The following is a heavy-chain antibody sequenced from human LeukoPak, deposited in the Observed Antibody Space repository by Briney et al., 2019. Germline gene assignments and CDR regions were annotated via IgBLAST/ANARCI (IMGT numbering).Heavy chain of an antibody. Sequence: SETLSLTCIVSGGSVSSSSYYWGWIRQPPGKGLEWIGYIYHSESTYYNPSLKNRVTISIDRSKNQLSLNLSSVTAADTAVYYCARVPFDYYDSDDYYYHDAFDIWGQGTMVTVSS. CDR1: GGSVSSSSYY. CDR2: IYHSEST. J-gene: IGHJ3*02. D-gene: IGHD3-22*01. CDR3: ARVPFDYYDSDDYYYHDAFDI. V-gene: IGHV4-30-2*01.